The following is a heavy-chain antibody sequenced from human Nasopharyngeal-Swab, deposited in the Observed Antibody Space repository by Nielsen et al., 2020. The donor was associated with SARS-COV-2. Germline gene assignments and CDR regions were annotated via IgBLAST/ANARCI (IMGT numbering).Heavy chain of an antibody. CDR2: IYSFGST. Sequence: GGSLRLSCAASGFSVSNNYMSWVRQAPGRGREWVSVIYSFGSTYDAGSLRGRFTISRDSSKNTLYLQMNNLRAEDTAVYYCARGIYESDVPYMDVWGKGTTVTVSS. V-gene: IGHV3-53*01. CDR3: ARGIYESDVPYMDV. CDR1: GFSVSNNY. J-gene: IGHJ6*03. D-gene: IGHD2/OR15-2a*01.